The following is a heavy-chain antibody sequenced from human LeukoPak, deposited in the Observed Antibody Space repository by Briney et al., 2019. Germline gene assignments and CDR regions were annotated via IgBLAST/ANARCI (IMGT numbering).Heavy chain of an antibody. V-gene: IGHV3-48*04. Sequence: GGSLRLSCAASGFTFSSYSMNWVRQAPGKGLEWISYIGSSSSTIYYADAVKGRFTISRDNAKNSLYLQMNSLRAEDTAVYYCARRRDGYNRFDYWGQGTLVTVSS. CDR2: IGSSSSTI. CDR1: GFTFSSYS. CDR3: ARRRDGYNRFDY. D-gene: IGHD5-24*01. J-gene: IGHJ4*02.